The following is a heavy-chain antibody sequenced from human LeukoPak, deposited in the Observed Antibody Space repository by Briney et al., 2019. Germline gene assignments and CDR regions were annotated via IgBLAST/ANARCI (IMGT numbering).Heavy chain of an antibody. Sequence: GESLRISCKGSGYSFTSYWIGWVRQMPGKGLEWMGIIYPGDSDTRYSPSFQGQVTIPADKSISTAYLQWSSLKASDTAMYYCARNYGIAAAGVDYWGQGTLVTVSS. CDR2: IYPGDSDT. CDR3: ARNYGIAAAGVDY. CDR1: GYSFTSYW. V-gene: IGHV5-51*01. J-gene: IGHJ4*02. D-gene: IGHD6-13*01.